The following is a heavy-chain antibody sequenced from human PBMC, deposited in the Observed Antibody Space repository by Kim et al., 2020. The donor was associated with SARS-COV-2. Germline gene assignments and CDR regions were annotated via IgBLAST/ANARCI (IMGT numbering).Heavy chain of an antibody. V-gene: IGHV1-2*06. CDR3: ARDQRLIAAAGTAAY. D-gene: IGHD6-13*01. CDR2: INPNSGGT. J-gene: IGHJ4*02. CDR1: GYTFTGYY. Sequence: ASVKVSCKASGYTFTGYYMHWVRQAPGQGLEWMGRINPNSGGTNYAQKFQGRVTMTRDTSISTAYMELSRLRSDDTAVYYCARDQRLIAAAGTAAYWGQGTLVTVSS.